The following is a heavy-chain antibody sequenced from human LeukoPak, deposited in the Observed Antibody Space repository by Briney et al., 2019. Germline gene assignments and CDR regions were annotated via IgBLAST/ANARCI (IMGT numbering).Heavy chain of an antibody. D-gene: IGHD1-26*01. J-gene: IGHJ4*02. Sequence: GGSLRLSCAASGFTFSSCEMNWVRQAQGTGLEWVAVRWIYGSKKYYADSVKGRCTMSRDNTTNTLYLQMNSLRAEDTAVYYCARDGGGSYYFVHWGQGTLVTVSS. CDR2: RWIYGSKK. V-gene: IGHV3-33*08. CDR1: GFTFSSCE. CDR3: ARDGGGSYYFVH.